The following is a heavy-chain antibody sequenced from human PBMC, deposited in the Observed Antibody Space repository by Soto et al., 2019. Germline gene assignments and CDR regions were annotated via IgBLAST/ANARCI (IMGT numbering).Heavy chain of an antibody. CDR3: ARVNYGSGSYYFDY. J-gene: IGHJ4*02. D-gene: IGHD3-10*01. V-gene: IGHV3-30-3*01. Sequence: GESLKISCAASGFTFSSYAMHWVRQAPGKGLEWVAVISYDGSNKYYADSVKGRFTISRDNSKNTLYLQMNSLRAEDTAVYYCARVNYGSGSYYFDYWGQGTLVTVSS. CDR1: GFTFSSYA. CDR2: ISYDGSNK.